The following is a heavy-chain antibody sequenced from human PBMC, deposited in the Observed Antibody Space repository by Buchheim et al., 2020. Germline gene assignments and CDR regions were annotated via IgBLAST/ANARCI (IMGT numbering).Heavy chain of an antibody. V-gene: IGHV4-59*01. CDR3: ARGRFGMKPVDY. CDR2: IYYSGST. Sequence: QVQLQESGPGLVKPSETLSLTCTVSGGSISSYYWSWIRQPPGKGLEWIGYIYYSGSTNYNPSLKSRVTISVDTSKNQFSLKLSSVTAADTAVYYCARGRFGMKPVDYWGQGTL. D-gene: IGHD3-10*01. J-gene: IGHJ4*02. CDR1: GGSISSYY.